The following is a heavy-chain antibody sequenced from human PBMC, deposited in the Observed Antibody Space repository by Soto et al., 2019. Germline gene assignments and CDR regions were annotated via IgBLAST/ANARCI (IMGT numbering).Heavy chain of an antibody. V-gene: IGHV4-4*02. CDR3: ARVPIIVEIPPAPSGWFDP. CDR1: GDSISKTNW. J-gene: IGHJ5*02. Sequence: KPSETLSLTCTVSGDSISKTNWLSLFRQPPGKVLEWIGEIHQSGSTNYSPSLKGRVTISVDNSKNQFSLKLRSVSAADTAVYYCARVPIIVEIPPAPSGWFDPWGQGTLVTVSS. CDR2: IHQSGST. D-gene: IGHD2-2*01.